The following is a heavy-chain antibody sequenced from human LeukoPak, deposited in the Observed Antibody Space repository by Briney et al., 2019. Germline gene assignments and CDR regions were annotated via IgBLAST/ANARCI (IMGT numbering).Heavy chain of an antibody. V-gene: IGHV3-21*01. CDR3: ARDQGWGDY. J-gene: IGHJ4*02. CDR1: GFIFSSYT. D-gene: IGHD3-16*01. Sequence: GGSLRLSCAASGFIFSSYTMSWVRQAPGKGLEWVSGITGGRSTYYADSVKGRFTISRDNAKNSLYLQMNSLRAEDTAVYYCARDQGWGDYWGQGTLVTVSS. CDR2: ITGGRST.